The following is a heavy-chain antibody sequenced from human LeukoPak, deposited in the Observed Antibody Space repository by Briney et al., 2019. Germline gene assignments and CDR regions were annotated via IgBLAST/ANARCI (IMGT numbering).Heavy chain of an antibody. Sequence: SETLSLTCTVSGGSISSYYWSWIRQPPGKGLEWIGYIYYSGTTNYNPSLKSRVTISVDTSKNQFSLRLTSVTAADTVVYYCARLPSGGTRLDYWGQGTLVTVSS. V-gene: IGHV4-59*08. CDR2: IYYSGTT. D-gene: IGHD2-15*01. CDR1: GGSISSYY. CDR3: ARLPSGGTRLDY. J-gene: IGHJ4*02.